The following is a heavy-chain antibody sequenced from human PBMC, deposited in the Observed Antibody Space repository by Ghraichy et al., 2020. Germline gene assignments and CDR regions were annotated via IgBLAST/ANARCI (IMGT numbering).Heavy chain of an antibody. D-gene: IGHD1-26*01. J-gene: IGHJ4*02. CDR2: IYYSGST. V-gene: IGHV4-59*01. CDR3: ARAFGGSYLYYFDY. Sequence: SETLSLTCTVSGGSISSYYWSWIRQPPGKGLEWIGYIYYSGSTNYNPSLKSRVTISVDTSKNQFSLKLSSVTAADTAVYYCARAFGGSYLYYFDYWGQGTLVTVSS. CDR1: GGSISSYY.